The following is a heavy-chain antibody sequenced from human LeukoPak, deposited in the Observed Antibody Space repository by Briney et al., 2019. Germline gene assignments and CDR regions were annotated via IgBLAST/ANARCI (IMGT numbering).Heavy chain of an antibody. CDR1: GGTFSSYA. J-gene: IGHJ4*02. D-gene: IGHD3-10*01. Sequence: ASVKVSCKASGGTFSSYAISWVRQAPGQGLEWMGGMNPNSGNTGYAQKFQGRVTVTRNTSISTAYMELSSLRSEDTAVYYCVLTPKCGELSLYWGQGTLVTVSS. CDR3: VLTPKCGELSLY. CDR2: MNPNSGNT. V-gene: IGHV1-8*02.